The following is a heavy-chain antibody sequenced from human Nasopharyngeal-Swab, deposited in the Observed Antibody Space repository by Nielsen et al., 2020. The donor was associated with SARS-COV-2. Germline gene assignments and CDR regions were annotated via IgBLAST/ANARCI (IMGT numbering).Heavy chain of an antibody. V-gene: IGHV3-23*01. J-gene: IGHJ3*02. Sequence: GGSLTPSCAASAFTSSSYALSCVRQAPGKGLEWVSAISGSGGSTYYADSVKGRFTISRDNSKNTLYLQMNSLRAEDTAVYYCAKGWQWLVRDAFDIWGQGTMVTVSS. CDR3: AKGWQWLVRDAFDI. CDR1: AFTSSSYA. CDR2: ISGSGGST. D-gene: IGHD6-19*01.